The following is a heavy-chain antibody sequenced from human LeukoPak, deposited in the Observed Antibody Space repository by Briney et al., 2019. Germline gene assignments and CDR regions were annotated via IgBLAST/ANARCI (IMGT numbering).Heavy chain of an antibody. J-gene: IGHJ3*02. D-gene: IGHD1-26*01. CDR3: ARRDSGSYWSRAFDI. CDR2: IYYSGST. Sequence: SETVSLTCTVSGGSISSSSYYWGWIRQPPGKGLEWIGSIYYSGSTYYNPSLKSRVTISVDTSKNQFSLKLSSVTAADTAVYYCARRDSGSYWSRAFDIWGQGTMVTVSS. CDR1: GGSISSSSYY. V-gene: IGHV4-39*01.